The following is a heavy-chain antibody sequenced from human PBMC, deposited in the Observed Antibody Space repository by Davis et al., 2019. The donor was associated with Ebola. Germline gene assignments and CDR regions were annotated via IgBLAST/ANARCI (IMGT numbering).Heavy chain of an antibody. CDR3: AREGRFGELLYPMDY. CDR2: MRQDGSEK. D-gene: IGHD3-10*01. J-gene: IGHJ4*02. V-gene: IGHV3-7*01. Sequence: GESLKISCAASGFTFSDYWMSWVRQAPGKGLEWVANMRQDGSEKYYVDSVKGRFTISRDNAKNSLYLQMNSLRAEDTAVYYCAREGRFGELLYPMDYWGQGTLVTVSS. CDR1: GFTFSDYW.